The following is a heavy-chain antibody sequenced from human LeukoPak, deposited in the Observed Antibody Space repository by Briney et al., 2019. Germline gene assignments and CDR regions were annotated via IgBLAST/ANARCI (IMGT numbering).Heavy chain of an antibody. D-gene: IGHD3-9*01. CDR1: GLTFSSYE. Sequence: PGGSLRLSCAASGLTFSSYEMNWVRPAPGKGLEWVSYISSSGSTIYYSDSVKGRFTISRDNAKNSLYLQMNSLRAEDTAVYYCARDLQYYDILTGYPFYYYYYGMDVWGQGTTVTVSS. CDR3: ARDLQYYDILTGYPFYYYYYGMDV. J-gene: IGHJ6*02. CDR2: ISSSGSTI. V-gene: IGHV3-48*03.